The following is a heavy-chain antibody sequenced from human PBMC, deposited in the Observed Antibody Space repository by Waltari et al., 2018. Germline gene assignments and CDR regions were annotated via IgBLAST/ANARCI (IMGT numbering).Heavy chain of an antibody. CDR1: GFTFSSYS. CDR2: ISSSSSYI. J-gene: IGHJ6*03. V-gene: IGHV3-21*01. CDR3: ARNFAGYYYYYMDI. Sequence: EVQLVESGGGLVKPGGSLRLSCAASGFTFSSYSMNWVRQAPGKGLEWVSSISSSSSYIYYADSVKGRFTISRDNAKNSLYLQMNSLRAEDTAVYYCARNFAGYYYYYMDIWGKGTTVTVSS.